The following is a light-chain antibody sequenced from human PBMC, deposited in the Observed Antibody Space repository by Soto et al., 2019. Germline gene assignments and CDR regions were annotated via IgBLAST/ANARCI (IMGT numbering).Light chain of an antibody. CDR1: QDISNF. CDR2: DAS. J-gene: IGKJ5*01. V-gene: IGKV1-17*03. CDR3: QQYNSYPIT. Sequence: IQMTQSPSAMSASVGDRVTITCRASQDISNFLVWFQQKPGKAPKLLIYDASNLESGVPSRFSGSGSGTEFTLTISSLQPDDFATYYCQQYNSYPITFGQGTRLEIK.